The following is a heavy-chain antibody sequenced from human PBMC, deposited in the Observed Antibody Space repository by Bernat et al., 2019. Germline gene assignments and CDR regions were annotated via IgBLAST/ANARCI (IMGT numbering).Heavy chain of an antibody. V-gene: IGHV5-51*01. J-gene: IGHJ6*03. CDR3: ARTEGYYGSGSYSMDV. Sequence: EVQLVQSGAEVKKPGASLKISCKGSGYSFTSYWIGWVRQMPGKGLGWMGIIYPGDSGTRYSPSFQGQVTISADKSIRTAYLQWSSLKAADTAMYYCARTEGYYGSGSYSMDVWGKGTTVTVSS. CDR2: IYPGDSGT. CDR1: GYSFTSYW. D-gene: IGHD3-10*01.